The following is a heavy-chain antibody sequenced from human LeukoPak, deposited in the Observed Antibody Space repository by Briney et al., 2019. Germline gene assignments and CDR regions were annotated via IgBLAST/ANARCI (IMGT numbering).Heavy chain of an antibody. CDR1: GGSISSYY. V-gene: IGHV4-59*01. Sequence: SETLSLTCTVSGGSISSYYWSWIRQPPGKGLEWIGYIYYSGSTNYNPSLQSRVTISIDTSENQFSLKLSSVTAADTAVYYCARGSAATGPFDYWGQGTLATVSS. J-gene: IGHJ4*02. D-gene: IGHD6-13*01. CDR2: IYYSGST. CDR3: ARGSAATGPFDY.